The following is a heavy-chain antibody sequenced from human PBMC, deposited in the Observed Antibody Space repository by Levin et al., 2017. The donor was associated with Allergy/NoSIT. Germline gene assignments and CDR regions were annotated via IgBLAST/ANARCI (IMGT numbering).Heavy chain of an antibody. D-gene: IGHD3-22*01. Sequence: PSETLSLTCTVSGGSISSYYWSWIRQPAGKGLEWIGRFYTSGITNYNPSLKSRVTMSVDTSKNPFSLKLGSVTAADTAVYYCERADSSGHYYWYFDLWGRGTLVTVSS. CDR1: GGSISSYY. CDR2: FYTSGIT. V-gene: IGHV4-4*07. J-gene: IGHJ2*01. CDR3: ERADSSGHYYWYFDL.